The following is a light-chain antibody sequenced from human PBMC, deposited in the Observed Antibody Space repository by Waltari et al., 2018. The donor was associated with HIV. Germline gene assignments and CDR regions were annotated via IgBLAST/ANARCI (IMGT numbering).Light chain of an antibody. CDR3: QSADSNASLWV. CDR2: KDS. CDR1: ALPKQY. J-gene: IGLJ3*02. Sequence: SYELTQPPSVSVSPGQTARITCSGDALPKQYAYWYQQRPGQAPVLVINKDSERPSGIPERFSGSSSGTTATLTIIGVQAQDEADYHCQSADSNASLWVFGGGTKLTVL. V-gene: IGLV3-25*03.